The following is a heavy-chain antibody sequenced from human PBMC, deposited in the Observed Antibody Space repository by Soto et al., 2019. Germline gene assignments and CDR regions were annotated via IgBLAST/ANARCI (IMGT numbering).Heavy chain of an antibody. CDR2: ISSSSSYI. CDR3: AREVVPAAHNWFEP. Sequence: VGSLRLSCASSVFTFSSYSMNCVRHSPGKGLEWVSSISSSSSYIYYADSVKGRFTISRDNAKNSLYLQMNSLRAEDTAVYYCAREVVPAAHNWFEPWGQGTLVPVAS. D-gene: IGHD2-2*01. CDR1: VFTFSSYS. V-gene: IGHV3-21*01. J-gene: IGHJ5*02.